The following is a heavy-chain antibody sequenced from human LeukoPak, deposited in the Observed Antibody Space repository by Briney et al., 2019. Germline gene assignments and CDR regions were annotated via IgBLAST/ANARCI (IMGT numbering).Heavy chain of an antibody. V-gene: IGHV4-39*01. CDR3: ARHPVLRYLGT. CDR1: GGSISSSNYY. J-gene: IGHJ4*02. CDR2: IYYSGST. Sequence: SETLSLTCTVSGGSISSSNYYWGWIRQPPGKGLEWIGSIYYSGSTYYNPSLKSRVTTSVDTSKNQFSLKLSSVSAADTAVYYCARHPVLRYLGTWGQGTLVTVSS. D-gene: IGHD3-9*01.